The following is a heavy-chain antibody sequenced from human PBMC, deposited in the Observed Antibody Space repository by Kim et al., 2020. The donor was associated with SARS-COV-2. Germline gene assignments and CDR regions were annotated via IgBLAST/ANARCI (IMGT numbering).Heavy chain of an antibody. CDR2: INTNTGNP. CDR1: GYTFTSYA. J-gene: IGHJ6*02. V-gene: IGHV7-4-1*02. D-gene: IGHD3-10*01. Sequence: ASVKVSCKASGYTFTSYAMNWVRQAPGQGLEWMGWINTNTGNPTYAQGFTGRFVFSLDTSVSTAYLQISSLKAEDTAVYYCAREGYYGSGSSSYYYYYGMDVWGQGTTVTVSS. CDR3: AREGYYGSGSSSYYYYYGMDV.